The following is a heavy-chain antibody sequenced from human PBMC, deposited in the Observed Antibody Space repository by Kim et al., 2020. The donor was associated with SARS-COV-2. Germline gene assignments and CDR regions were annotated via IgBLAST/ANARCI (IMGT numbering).Heavy chain of an antibody. V-gene: IGHV3-21*01. D-gene: IGHD6-19*01. Sequence: SDASVQGRFTITRANAQNPLYLQMNSLRAEDTAVYYCARAYRSGWAYFDYWGQGTLVTVSS. J-gene: IGHJ4*02. CDR3: ARAYRSGWAYFDY.